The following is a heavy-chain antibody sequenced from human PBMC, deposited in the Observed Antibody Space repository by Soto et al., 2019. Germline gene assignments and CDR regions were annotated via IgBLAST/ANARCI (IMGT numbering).Heavy chain of an antibody. CDR2: ISAYNGNT. V-gene: IGHV1-18*01. Sequence: GASVKVSCQASGYTFSSYGISWVRQAPGQGLEWMGWISAYNGNTKYAQKIQGRVTMTTDTSTSTAYMELRSLRSDDTAVYYCARDSPPVDYWGQGTLVTVSS. CDR1: GYTFSSYG. CDR3: ARDSPPVDY. J-gene: IGHJ4*02.